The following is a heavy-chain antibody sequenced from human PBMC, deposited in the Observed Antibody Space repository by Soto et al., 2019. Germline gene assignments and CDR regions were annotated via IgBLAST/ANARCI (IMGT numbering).Heavy chain of an antibody. CDR1: GFTFNNFW. CDR2: INSDGTTT. Sequence: EVRLVESGGGLVQPGGSLRLSCAASGFTFNNFWMYWVRQTPEKGLVWVSGINSDGTTTIYADSVKGRFTISRDNAKNTLYLQMNSLTVEDTAIYYCVRDIRWGQGTLVTVSS. J-gene: IGHJ4*02. CDR3: VRDIR. V-gene: IGHV3-74*01.